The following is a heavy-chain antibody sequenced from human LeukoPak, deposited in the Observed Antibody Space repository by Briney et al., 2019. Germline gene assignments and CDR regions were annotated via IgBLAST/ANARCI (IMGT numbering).Heavy chain of an antibody. CDR1: GFTFSSYA. D-gene: IGHD7-27*01. V-gene: IGHV3-23*01. J-gene: IGHJ2*01. Sequence: PGGSLRLSCAASGFTFSSYAMSWVRQAPGKGLESVSAVSGTPYSTYYTDSVQGRFTISRDNSKNTLYLQMSSLSVEDTAVYYCARDALNWGFGYFDLWGRGTLVTVSS. CDR3: ARDALNWGFGYFDL. CDR2: VSGTPYST.